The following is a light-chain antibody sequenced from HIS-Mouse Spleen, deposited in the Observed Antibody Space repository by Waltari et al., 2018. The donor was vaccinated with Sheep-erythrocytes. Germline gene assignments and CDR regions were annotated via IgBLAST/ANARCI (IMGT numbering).Light chain of an antibody. J-gene: IGLJ2*01. CDR2: GKN. V-gene: IGLV3-19*01. Sequence: SSELTQDPAVSVALGQTVRITCQGDSLRSYYASWYQPKPGQAPVLVIYGKNNRPSAIPDRVSGSSSGNTASLTITGAQAEDEADYYCNSRDSSGKVFGGGTKLTVL. CDR1: SLRSYY. CDR3: NSRDSSGKV.